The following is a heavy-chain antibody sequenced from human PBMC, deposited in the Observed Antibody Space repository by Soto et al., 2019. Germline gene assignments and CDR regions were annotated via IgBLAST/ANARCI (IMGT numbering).Heavy chain of an antibody. CDR3: ATRGSGTKRLDY. D-gene: IGHD1-1*01. Sequence: EVQLVESGGGLVKPGTSLRLSCAASGFTFSNTWMNWVRQAPGKGLEWVGRSKSKTEGGTADYTAPVQDRYTISRDDSKHTLYLHMSSLKTEDTAVYYCATRGSGTKRLDYWGQGTQVTVSS. J-gene: IGHJ4*02. V-gene: IGHV3-15*07. CDR2: SKSKTEGGTA. CDR1: GFTFSNTW.